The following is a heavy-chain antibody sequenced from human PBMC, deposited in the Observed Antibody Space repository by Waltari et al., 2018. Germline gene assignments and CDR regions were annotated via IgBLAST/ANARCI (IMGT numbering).Heavy chain of an antibody. Sequence: QVQLQESGPGLVKPSETLSLTCAVSGYSISSGYYWGWIRQPPGKGLEWIGSIYHSGSTYYNPAVKSRVTISVDTSKNQFALKLSSVTAADTAVYYCATYYYGSGSYYDLDYWGQGTLVTVSS. V-gene: IGHV4-38-2*01. D-gene: IGHD3-10*01. CDR3: ATYYYGSGSYYDLDY. CDR2: IYHSGST. J-gene: IGHJ4*02. CDR1: GYSISSGYY.